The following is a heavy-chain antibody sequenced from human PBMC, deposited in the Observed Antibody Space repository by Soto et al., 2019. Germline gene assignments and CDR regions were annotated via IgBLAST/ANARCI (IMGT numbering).Heavy chain of an antibody. CDR2: ISYDGSNK. CDR3: ASDILTGYYRNYYYYYGMDV. Sequence: QVQLVESGGGVVQPGRSLRLSCAASGFTFSSYAMHWVRQAPGKGLEWVAVISYDGSNKYYADSVKGRFTTSRDNSKNTLYLQMNSLRAEDTAVYYCASDILTGYYRNYYYYYGMDVWGQGTTVTVSS. J-gene: IGHJ6*02. D-gene: IGHD3-9*01. V-gene: IGHV3-30-3*01. CDR1: GFTFSSYA.